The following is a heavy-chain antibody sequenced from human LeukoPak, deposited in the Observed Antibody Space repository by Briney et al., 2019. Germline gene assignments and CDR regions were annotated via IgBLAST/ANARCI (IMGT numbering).Heavy chain of an antibody. CDR3: ARESMTAFDY. J-gene: IGHJ4*02. D-gene: IGHD2/OR15-2a*01. Sequence: GRSLRLSCAASGFTFSSYGMHWVRQAPGKGLEWVAVIWYDGSNTYYADSVKGRFTISRDNSKNTLYLQMNSLRAEDTAVYYCARESMTAFDYWGQGTLVTVSS. CDR2: IWYDGSNT. V-gene: IGHV3-33*01. CDR1: GFTFSSYG.